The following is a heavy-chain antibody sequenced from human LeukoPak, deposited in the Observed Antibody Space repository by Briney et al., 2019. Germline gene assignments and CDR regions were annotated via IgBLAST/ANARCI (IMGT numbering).Heavy chain of an antibody. Sequence: SETLSLTCTVSDYSISSDYYWGWIRQTPGKGLEWIGNIYHSGHIYYNPSLKSRVTISLDTSKNQFSLKLSSVTAADTAVYYCARVEGTMGWSEHFLHRGQGTLVTVSS. V-gene: IGHV4-38-2*02. J-gene: IGHJ1*01. D-gene: IGHD1-7*01. CDR2: IYHSGHI. CDR1: DYSISSDYY. CDR3: ARVEGTMGWSEHFLH.